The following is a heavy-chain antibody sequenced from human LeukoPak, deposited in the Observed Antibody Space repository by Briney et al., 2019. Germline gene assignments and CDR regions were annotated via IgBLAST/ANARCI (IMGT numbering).Heavy chain of an antibody. J-gene: IGHJ5*02. CDR3: AKSPHSSRWGNGFDP. D-gene: IGHD6-13*01. CDR2: ISGSGDNT. Sequence: GGSLRLSCAASGFTFSSYAMSWVHQAPGKGLEWVSGISGSGDNTYYADSVKGRFTISRDNSKNTLYLQMNSLRAEDTAVYYCAKSPHSSRWGNGFDPWGQGTLVTVSS. CDR1: GFTFSSYA. V-gene: IGHV3-23*01.